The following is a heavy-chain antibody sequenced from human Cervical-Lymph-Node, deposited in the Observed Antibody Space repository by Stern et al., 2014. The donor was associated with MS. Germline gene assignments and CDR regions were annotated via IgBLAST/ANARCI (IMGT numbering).Heavy chain of an antibody. Sequence: VQLVESGAEVKKPGSSVKVSCKASGGTFSTHAISWVRQVPGLGLEWMGGIIPKFGTPNYAQRFQDRVTITEDESTSTAYMELSSLRSEDTAVYYCARCRDILTAFYDGMDVWGQGTTVTVS. CDR3: ARCRDILTAFYDGMDV. CDR2: IIPKFGTP. V-gene: IGHV1-69*01. CDR1: GGTFSTHA. D-gene: IGHD3-9*01. J-gene: IGHJ6*02.